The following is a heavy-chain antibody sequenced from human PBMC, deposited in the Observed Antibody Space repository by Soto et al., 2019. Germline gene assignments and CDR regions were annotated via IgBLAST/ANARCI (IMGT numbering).Heavy chain of an antibody. CDR2: IDPSDSYT. J-gene: IGHJ4*02. V-gene: IGHV5-10-1*01. D-gene: IGHD6-13*01. CDR3: ARTDLAAAGTVDY. Sequence: PGESLEISWKVSGYSFPSYWISWVRQMPGKGLEWMGRIDPSDSYTNYRPSFQGHVPISADKSISTAYLQWSSLKASDTAMYYCARTDLAAAGTVDYWGQEPLVTVSS. CDR1: GYSFPSYW.